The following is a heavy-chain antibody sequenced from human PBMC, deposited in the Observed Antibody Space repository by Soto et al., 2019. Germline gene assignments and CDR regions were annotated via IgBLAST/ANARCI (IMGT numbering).Heavy chain of an antibody. CDR1: GYTFTSYG. Sequence: GASVKVSCKASGYTFTSYGISWVRQAPGQGLEWMGWISAYNGNTNYAQKLQGRVTMTTDTSTSTAYMELRSLRSDDTAVYYCARGRLGARPTVWFDPWGQGTLVTVSS. CDR2: ISAYNGNT. J-gene: IGHJ5*02. V-gene: IGHV1-18*01. D-gene: IGHD3-16*01. CDR3: ARGRLGARPTVWFDP.